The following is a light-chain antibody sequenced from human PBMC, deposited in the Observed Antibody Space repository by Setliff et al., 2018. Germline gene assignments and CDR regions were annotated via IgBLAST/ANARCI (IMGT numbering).Light chain of an antibody. V-gene: IGLV1-44*01. Sequence: QSALSQPPSASGTPGQRVTISCSGSSSNIGSNTVNWYQQLPGTAPKLLIYSNNQRPSGVPDRFSGSKSGTSASLAISGLQSEDEADYYCAAWDDSLNGHVLGTGTKV. J-gene: IGLJ1*01. CDR3: AAWDDSLNGHV. CDR1: SSNIGSNT. CDR2: SNN.